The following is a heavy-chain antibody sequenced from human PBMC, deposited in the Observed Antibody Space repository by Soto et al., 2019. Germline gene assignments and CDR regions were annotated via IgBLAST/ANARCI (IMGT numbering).Heavy chain of an antibody. CDR1: GFTFSSYS. V-gene: IGHV3-48*01. CDR2: ISSSSSTI. Sequence: GGSLRLSCAASGFTFSSYSMNWVRQAPGKGLEWVSYISSSSSTIYYADSVKGRFTISRDNAKNSLYLQMNSLRAEDTDVYYCASTRRDGYNNYYYYYGMDVWGQGTTVTVSS. CDR3: ASTRRDGYNNYYYYYGMDV. D-gene: IGHD5-12*01. J-gene: IGHJ6*02.